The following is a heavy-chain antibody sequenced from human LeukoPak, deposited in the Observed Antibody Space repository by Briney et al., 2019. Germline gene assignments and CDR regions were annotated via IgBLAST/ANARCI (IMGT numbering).Heavy chain of an antibody. CDR3: ARDLRITGTTTLYYYYMDV. CDR1: GYTFTSYY. Sequence: ASVKVSCXASGYTFTSYYMHWVRQAPGQGLEWMGIINPSGGSTSYAQKFQGRVTMTRDTSTSTVYMELSSLRSEDTAVYYCARDLRITGTTTLYYYYMDVWGKGTTVTVSS. CDR2: INPSGGST. J-gene: IGHJ6*03. D-gene: IGHD1-7*01. V-gene: IGHV1-46*03.